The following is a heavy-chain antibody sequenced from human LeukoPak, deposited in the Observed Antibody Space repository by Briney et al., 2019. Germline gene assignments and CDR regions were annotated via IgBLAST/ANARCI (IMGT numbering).Heavy chain of an antibody. Sequence: PGGSLRLSCAASGFTFTTYWMIWVRQASGKGLEWVASIKQEGSESSYVDSVRGRFTISRDNGKNSVYLQMNSLRAEDTAMYYCARGNTLDVWGQGTTVTVSS. V-gene: IGHV3-7*01. CDR2: IKQEGSES. D-gene: IGHD2/OR15-2a*01. CDR1: GFTFTTYW. J-gene: IGHJ6*02. CDR3: ARGNTLDV.